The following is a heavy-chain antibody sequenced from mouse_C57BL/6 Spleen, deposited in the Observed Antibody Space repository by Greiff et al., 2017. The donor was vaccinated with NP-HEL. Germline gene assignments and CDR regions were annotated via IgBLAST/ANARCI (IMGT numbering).Heavy chain of an antibody. CDR2: IDPSDSET. D-gene: IGHD2-1*01. J-gene: IGHJ4*01. Sequence: QVQLQQPGAELVRPGSSVKLSCKASGYTFTSYWMHWVKQRPIQGLEWIGNIDPSDSETHYNQKFKDKATLTVDKSSSTAYMQLRSLTSEASAVYYCARGGGNYEGVDYWGQGTSVTVSS. CDR3: ARGGGNYEGVDY. V-gene: IGHV1-52*01. CDR1: GYTFTSYW.